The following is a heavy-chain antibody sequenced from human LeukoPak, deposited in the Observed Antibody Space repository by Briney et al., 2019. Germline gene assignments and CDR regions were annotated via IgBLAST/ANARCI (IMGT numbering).Heavy chain of an antibody. J-gene: IGHJ4*02. CDR2: IKSKTDGGTT. CDR1: GFTFSNAW. Sequence: PGGSLRLSRAASGFTFSNAWMSWVRQAPGKGLEWVGRIKSKTDGGTTDYAAPVKGRFTISRDDSKNTLYLQMNSLKTEDTAVYYCTTEADYYDSSGYPKFDYWGQGTLVTVSS. V-gene: IGHV3-15*01. D-gene: IGHD3-22*01. CDR3: TTEADYYDSSGYPKFDY.